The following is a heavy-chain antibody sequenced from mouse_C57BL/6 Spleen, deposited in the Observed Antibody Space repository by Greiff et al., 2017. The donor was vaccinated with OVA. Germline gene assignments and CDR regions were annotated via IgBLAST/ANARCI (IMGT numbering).Heavy chain of an antibody. V-gene: IGHV1-66*01. D-gene: IGHD1-1*01. CDR3: ARGYGSPDY. Sequence: QVQLQQSGPELVKPGASVKISCKASGYSFTSYYIHWVKQRPGQGLEWIGWIYPGSGNTTYNEKFKGKATLTADTSSSTAYMQLSSLTSEDSAVYYCARGYGSPDYWGQGTTLTVSS. CDR2: IYPGSGNT. J-gene: IGHJ2*01. CDR1: GYSFTSYY.